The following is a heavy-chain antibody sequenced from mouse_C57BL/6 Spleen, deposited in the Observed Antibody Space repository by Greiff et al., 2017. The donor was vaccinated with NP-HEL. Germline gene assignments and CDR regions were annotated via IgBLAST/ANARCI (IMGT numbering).Heavy chain of an antibody. CDR1: GYTFTSYW. CDR2: IDPSDSYT. V-gene: IGHV1-69*01. Sequence: QVQLQQPGAELVMPGASVKLSCKASGYTFTSYWMHWVKQRPGQGLEWIGEIDPSDSYTNYNQKFKGKSTLTVDKSSSTAYMQLSILTSEDSAVYYCARTPYDYDGGWFAYWGQGTLVTVSA. CDR3: ARTPYDYDGGWFAY. D-gene: IGHD2-4*01. J-gene: IGHJ3*01.